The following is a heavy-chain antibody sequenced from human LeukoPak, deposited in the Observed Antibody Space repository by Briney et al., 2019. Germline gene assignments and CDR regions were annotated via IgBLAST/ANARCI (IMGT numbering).Heavy chain of an antibody. J-gene: IGHJ5*02. V-gene: IGHV1-18*01. CDR3: ASRAARGRGWFDP. CDR2: ISAYNGNT. Sequence: ASVKVSCKASGYTFTSFAITWVRQAPGQGLEWMGWISAYNGNTNYAQKFQGRVTITADESTSTAYMELSSLRSEDTAVYYCASRAARGRGWFDPWGQGTLVTVSS. D-gene: IGHD6-6*01. CDR1: GYTFTSFA.